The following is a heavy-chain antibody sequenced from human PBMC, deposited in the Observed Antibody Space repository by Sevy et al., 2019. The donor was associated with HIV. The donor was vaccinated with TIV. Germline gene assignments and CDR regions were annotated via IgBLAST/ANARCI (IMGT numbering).Heavy chain of an antibody. CDR1: GFAFSTHV. D-gene: IGHD2-2*01. J-gene: IGHJ4*01. CDR3: ARDGGNSVKWYPLY. CDR2: ISYEGTET. V-gene: IGHV3-30-3*01. Sequence: WGSLRLSCAASGFAFSTHVMHWVRQAPGKGLEWVAVISYEGTETFYAASVEGRFTISRDNSKNMLSLQINSLRPEDTAVYYCARDGGNSVKWYPLYWGHGTLVTVSS.